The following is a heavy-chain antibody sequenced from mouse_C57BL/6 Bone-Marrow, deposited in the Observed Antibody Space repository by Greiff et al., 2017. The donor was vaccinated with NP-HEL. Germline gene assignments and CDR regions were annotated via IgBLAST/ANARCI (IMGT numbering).Heavy chain of an antibody. V-gene: IGHV1-22*01. Sequence: VQLQQSGPELVKPGASVKMSCKASGYTFTDYNMHWVKQSHGKSLEWIGYINPNNGGTSYNQKFKGKATLTVNKSSSTAYMELRSLTSEDSAVYYCERWGYYSWYCDVWGTGTTVTVSS. CDR3: ERWGYYSWYCDV. J-gene: IGHJ1*03. CDR2: INPNNGGT. D-gene: IGHD2-12*01. CDR1: GYTFTDYN.